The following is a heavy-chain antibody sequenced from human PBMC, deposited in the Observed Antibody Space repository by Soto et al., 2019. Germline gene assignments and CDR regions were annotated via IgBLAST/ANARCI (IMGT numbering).Heavy chain of an antibody. CDR1: GYSFTSYW. CDR3: GSTNYNPSLKSRVTISVDTSKNQFSLKLSSVTAADTAVYYCARSLRLVYCSGGSCYGPENDAFDI. CDR2: IYPGDSDT. Sequence: GESLKISCKGSGYSFTSYWIGWVRQMPGKGLEWMGIIYPGDSDTRYSPSFQGQVTISADKSISTAYLQWSSLTASATAMYYSGSTNYNPSLKSRVTISVDTSKNQFSLKLSSVTAADTAVYYCARSLRLVYCSGGSCYGPENDAFDIWGQGTMVTVSS. D-gene: IGHD3-10*01. V-gene: IGHV5-51*01. J-gene: IGHJ3*02.